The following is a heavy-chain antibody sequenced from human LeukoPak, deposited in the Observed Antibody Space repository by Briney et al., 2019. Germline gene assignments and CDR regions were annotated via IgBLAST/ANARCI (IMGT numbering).Heavy chain of an antibody. Sequence: GGSLRLSCAGSGFTFSSYIMSWVRQAPGKGLEFVSGVSDSGGATYYADSVKGRFTISRDNSKNTLYLQMNSLRAEDTAVYYCAKDHVLWFGEYTDYWGQGTLVTVSS. J-gene: IGHJ4*02. CDR3: AKDHVLWFGEYTDY. V-gene: IGHV3-23*01. D-gene: IGHD3-10*01. CDR2: VSDSGGAT. CDR1: GFTFSSYI.